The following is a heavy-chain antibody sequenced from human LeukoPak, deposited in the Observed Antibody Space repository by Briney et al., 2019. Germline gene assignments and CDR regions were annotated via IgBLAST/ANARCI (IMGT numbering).Heavy chain of an antibody. CDR2: INHSGST. CDR1: GGSCSGYY. D-gene: IGHD2-2*01. CDR3: ARGLLGWCSSTSCYGKVTHFDY. J-gene: IGHJ4*02. Sequence: SETLSLTFAVYGGSCSGYYWSWMRQPPGKGREWIAEINHSGSTNYNPSLKSRVTISVDTSKNQFSLKLSSVTAADTAVYYCARGLLGWCSSTSCYGKVTHFDYWGQGTLVTVSS. V-gene: IGHV4-34*01.